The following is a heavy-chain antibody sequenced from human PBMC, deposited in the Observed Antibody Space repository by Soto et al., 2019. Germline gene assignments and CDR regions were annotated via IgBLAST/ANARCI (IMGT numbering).Heavy chain of an antibody. D-gene: IGHD3-3*01. J-gene: IGHJ6*03. CDR3: TRDQRYYDFWSGSYYMDV. CDR1: GFTFGDYA. V-gene: IGHV3-49*03. CDR2: IRSKAYGGTT. Sequence: GSLRLSCTASGFTFGDYAMSWFRQAPGKGLEWVGFIRSKAYGGTTEYAASVKGRFTISRDDSKSIAYLQMNSLKTEDTAVYYCTRDQRYYDFWSGSYYMDVWGKGTTVTVSS.